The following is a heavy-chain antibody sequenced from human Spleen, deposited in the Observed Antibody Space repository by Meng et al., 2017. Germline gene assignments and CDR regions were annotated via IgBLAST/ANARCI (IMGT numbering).Heavy chain of an antibody. Sequence: VQLQQWGAGFLKPSEPPSLPCAVYGDSLSGYYWSWIRQPPGKGLEWMGEINHGGSTNYNPSLKSRVTISVDTSKNHFSLNLTSVTAADTAVYYCTRGKKYYYDSTGYFAYWGQGTLVTVSS. J-gene: IGHJ4*02. CDR3: TRGKKYYYDSTGYFAY. CDR1: GDSLSGYY. CDR2: INHGGST. V-gene: IGHV4-34*01. D-gene: IGHD3-22*01.